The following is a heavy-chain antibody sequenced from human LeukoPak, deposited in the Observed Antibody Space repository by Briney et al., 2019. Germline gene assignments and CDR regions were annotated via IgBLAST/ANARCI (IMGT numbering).Heavy chain of an antibody. J-gene: IGHJ6*02. Sequence: SETLSLTCTVSGGSISSYYWSWIRQPPGKGLEWIGYIFYSGSTNYNPSLKSRVTMSVDTSKTQFSLKLNSVTAADTAVYYCARSSDSSGYYLGSDYYGMDVWGQGTTVTVSS. CDR1: GGSISSYY. V-gene: IGHV4-59*01. CDR2: IFYSGST. CDR3: ARSSDSSGYYLGSDYYGMDV. D-gene: IGHD3-22*01.